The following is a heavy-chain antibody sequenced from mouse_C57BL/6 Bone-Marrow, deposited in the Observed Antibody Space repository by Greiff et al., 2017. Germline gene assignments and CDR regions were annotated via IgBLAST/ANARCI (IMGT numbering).Heavy chain of an antibody. D-gene: IGHD1-1*01. CDR3: ARRYYGSSRYAMDF. V-gene: IGHV5-6*02. CDR1: GFTFSSYG. J-gene: IGHJ4*01. CDR2: ISSGGSYT. Sequence: EVKLVESGGDLVKPGGSLKLSCAASGFTFSSYGLSWVRQTPDKMLELVATISSGGSYTYYPDSVKGRFTISRDNGKNTLDLQMSSMKSEDTAMYYCARRYYGSSRYAMDFWGQGTSVTVSS.